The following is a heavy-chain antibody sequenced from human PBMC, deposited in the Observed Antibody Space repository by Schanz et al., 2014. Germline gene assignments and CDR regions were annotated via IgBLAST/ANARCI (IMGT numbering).Heavy chain of an antibody. V-gene: IGHV3-53*01. D-gene: IGHD1-26*01. CDR1: GFTVNTNY. J-gene: IGHJ4*02. CDR2: MYINSGST. Sequence: EVQLVESGGGLLQPGGSLRLSCAVSGFTVNTNYMSWVRQAPGKGLEWISSMYINSGSTQYADSVKGRFIISRDSSKNTLFLQMNSLRAEDTAKYFCAKDLGTRGVGATLDYWGQRTLVTVSS. CDR3: AKDLGTRGVGATLDY.